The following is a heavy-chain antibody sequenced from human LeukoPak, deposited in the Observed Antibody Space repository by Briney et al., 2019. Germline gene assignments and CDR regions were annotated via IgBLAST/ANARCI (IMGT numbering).Heavy chain of an antibody. CDR1: GGSISSGGYY. CDR2: IYYSGST. D-gene: IGHD5-24*01. J-gene: IGHJ6*02. Sequence: PSQTLSLTCTVSGGSISSGGYYWSWIRQHPGKGLEWIGYIYYSGSTYYNPSLKSRVTISVDTSKNQFSLKLSSVTAADTAVYYCARSGGYNRNYYYYGMDVWGQGTTVTVSS. V-gene: IGHV4-31*03. CDR3: ARSGGYNRNYYYYGMDV.